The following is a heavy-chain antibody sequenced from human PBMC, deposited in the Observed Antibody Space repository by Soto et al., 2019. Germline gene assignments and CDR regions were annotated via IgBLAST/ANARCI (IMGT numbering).Heavy chain of an antibody. CDR2: IIPMFGIP. CDR3: ARGGTSGWLKGAYDV. J-gene: IGHJ3*01. V-gene: IGHV1-69*01. CDR1: GGTLSKHA. Sequence: QVQLVQSGAEVKKPGSSVKVSYKASGGTLSKHAITWVRRAPGQGLEWLGGIIPMFGIPNYPQKFQGRVTISADGSTNTSHMELNSLTSEDTAIYYCARGGTSGWLKGAYDVWGQGTMVTVS. D-gene: IGHD6-19*01.